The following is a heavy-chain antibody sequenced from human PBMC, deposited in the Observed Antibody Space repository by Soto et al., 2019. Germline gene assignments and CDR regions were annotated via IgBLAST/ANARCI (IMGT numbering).Heavy chain of an antibody. CDR3: AGWGGHDYNY. D-gene: IGHD3-16*01. CDR2: INPDGDVG. Sequence: EVQLLGSGGGLVQPGGSLRLSCVGSGFTFSTYWMNWVRQAPGMGLEWVANINPDGDVGMYVDSVMGRFTTSRDNARNSLYLQMNSLRVDDTAVYFCAGWGGHDYNYWGQGIQVTVSS. V-gene: IGHV3-7*03. J-gene: IGHJ4*02. CDR1: GFTFSTYW.